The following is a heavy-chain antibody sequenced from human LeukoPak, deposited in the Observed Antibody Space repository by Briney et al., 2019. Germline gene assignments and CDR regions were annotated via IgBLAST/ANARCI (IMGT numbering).Heavy chain of an antibody. Sequence: SETLSLTCTVSGGSISSYYWSWIRQPPGKGLEWIGYIYYSGSTNYNPSLKSRVSISVDTSKNQFSLKLSSVTAADTAVYYCARDQRITIFGVAPWFDPWGQGTLVTVSS. CDR3: ARDQRITIFGVAPWFDP. D-gene: IGHD3-3*01. CDR2: IYYSGST. J-gene: IGHJ5*02. V-gene: IGHV4-59*01. CDR1: GGSISSYY.